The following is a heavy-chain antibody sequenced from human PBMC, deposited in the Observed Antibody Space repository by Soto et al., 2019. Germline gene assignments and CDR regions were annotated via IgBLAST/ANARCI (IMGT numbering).Heavy chain of an antibody. CDR2: IYYSGST. V-gene: IGHV4-59*12. CDR1: GGSISSYY. CDR3: ARESSNDVILTGYYARWFDP. J-gene: IGHJ5*02. D-gene: IGHD3-9*01. Sequence: SETLSLTCTVSGGSISSYYWSWIRQPPGKGLEWIGYIYYSGSTYYNPSLKSRVTISVDTSKNQFSLKLSSVTAADTAVYYCARESSNDVILTGYYARWFDPWGQGTLVTVDS.